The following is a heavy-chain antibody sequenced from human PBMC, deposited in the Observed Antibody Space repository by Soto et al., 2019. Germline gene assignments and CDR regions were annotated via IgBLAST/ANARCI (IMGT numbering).Heavy chain of an antibody. Sequence: EVQLVESGGGLVQPGGSLRLSCAASGFTVSSNYMSWVRQAPGKGLEWVSVIYSGGSTYYADSVKGRFTISRHNSKNTLYLQMNSQRAEDTAVYYCARIPYYYDSSGYYYKVHQGNYGMDVWGQGTTVTVSS. J-gene: IGHJ6*02. CDR2: IYSGGST. CDR1: GFTVSSNY. CDR3: ARIPYYYDSSGYYYKVHQGNYGMDV. D-gene: IGHD3-22*01. V-gene: IGHV3-53*04.